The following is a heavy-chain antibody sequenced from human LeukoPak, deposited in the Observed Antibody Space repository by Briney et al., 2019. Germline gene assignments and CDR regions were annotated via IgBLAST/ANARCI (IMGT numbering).Heavy chain of an antibody. D-gene: IGHD3-10*01. J-gene: IGHJ4*02. CDR1: GGSISSHY. CDR2: IYYSGST. Sequence: PSETLSLTCTVSGGSISSHYWSWIRQPPGKGLEWVGNIYYSGSTSYNPSLKSRVTISVDTSKNQFSLKLSSVTAADTAVYYCARHDSGSRPGGYWGQGTLVTVSS. V-gene: IGHV4-59*08. CDR3: ARHDSGSRPGGY.